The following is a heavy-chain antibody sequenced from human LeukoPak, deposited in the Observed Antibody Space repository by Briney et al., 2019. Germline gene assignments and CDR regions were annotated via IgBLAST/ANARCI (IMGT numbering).Heavy chain of an antibody. CDR1: GGSISSGSYY. CDR3: ARGISSIAARGWFDP. J-gene: IGHJ5*02. D-gene: IGHD6-6*01. CDR2: INTSGST. V-gene: IGHV4-61*02. Sequence: PSQTLSLTCTVSGGSISSGSYYWSWIRQPAGKGLEWIGRINTSGSTNYNPSLKSRVTISVDTSKNQFSLKLSSVTAADTAVYYCARGISSIAARGWFDPWGQGTLVTVSS.